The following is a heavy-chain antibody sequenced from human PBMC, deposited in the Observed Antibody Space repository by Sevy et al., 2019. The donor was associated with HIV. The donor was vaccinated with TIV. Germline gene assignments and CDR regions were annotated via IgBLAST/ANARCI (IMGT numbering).Heavy chain of an antibody. CDR2: IYRSGRS. Sequence: SETLSLTCTVSGDSMNNGNHWWSWVRQPAGKGLEWIGRIYRSGRSIMYNPSLERRVTISVDTSKNQFSLKVTSVIAADTAIYYCARDGIRRDYWHGLDVWGQGTTVTVSS. V-gene: IGHV4-61*02. D-gene: IGHD2-8*02. CDR3: ARDGIRRDYWHGLDV. J-gene: IGHJ6*02. CDR1: GDSMNNGNHW.